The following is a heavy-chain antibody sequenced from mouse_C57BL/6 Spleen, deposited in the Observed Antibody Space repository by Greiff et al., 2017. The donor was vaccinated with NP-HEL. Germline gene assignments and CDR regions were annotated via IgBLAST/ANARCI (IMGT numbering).Heavy chain of an antibody. CDR3: ARSDTTVVDFDF. Sequence: QVQLQQPGAELVRPGSSVKLSCKASGYTFTSYWMHWVKQRPIQGLEWIGNIDPSDSETHYNQKFKDKATLTVDKSSSTAYMQLSSLTSEDSAVYYCARSDTTVVDFDFWGQGTTLTVSS. J-gene: IGHJ2*01. D-gene: IGHD1-1*01. V-gene: IGHV1-52*01. CDR2: IDPSDSET. CDR1: GYTFTSYW.